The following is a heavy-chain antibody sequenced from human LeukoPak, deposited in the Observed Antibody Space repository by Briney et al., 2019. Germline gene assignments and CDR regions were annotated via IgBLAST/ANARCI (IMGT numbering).Heavy chain of an antibody. J-gene: IGHJ4*02. D-gene: IGHD6-19*01. V-gene: IGHV4-61*08. Sequence: SETLSLTCTVSGGSISSGGYYWSWIRQHPGKGLEWIGYIYYSGSTNYNPSLKSRVTISVDTSKNQFSLKLSSVTAADTAVYYCARHEGIAVAGTLPSYFDYWGQGTLVTVSS. CDR2: IYYSGST. CDR3: ARHEGIAVAGTLPSYFDY. CDR1: GGSISSGGYY.